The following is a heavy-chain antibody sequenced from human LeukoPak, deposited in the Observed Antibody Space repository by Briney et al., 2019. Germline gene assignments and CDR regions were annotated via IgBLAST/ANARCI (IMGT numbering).Heavy chain of an antibody. CDR1: GYTFTGYY. V-gene: IGHV1-2*02. CDR2: INPNSGGI. CDR3: ARVLVATTDDY. D-gene: IGHD5-12*01. Sequence: GASVKVSCKASGYTFTGYYMHWVRQAPGQGLEWMGWINPNSGGINYAQKFQGRVTMTRDTSISTAYMELSRLRSDDTAVYYCARVLVATTDDYWGQGTLVTVSS. J-gene: IGHJ4*02.